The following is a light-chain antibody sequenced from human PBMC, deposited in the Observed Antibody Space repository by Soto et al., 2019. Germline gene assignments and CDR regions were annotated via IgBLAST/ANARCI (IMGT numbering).Light chain of an antibody. CDR2: GAS. V-gene: IGKV3-20*01. CDR1: QSVSSSY. CDR3: QQYGSSPPA. Sequence: EIVLTQSPGTLSLSPGERATLSCRASQSVSSSYLAWYQQKPGQAPRLLIYGASSRATGIPDRFSGRGSGTYFTLTISRLDPEDFAVHYCQQYGSSPPALGQGTKVEIK. J-gene: IGKJ1*01.